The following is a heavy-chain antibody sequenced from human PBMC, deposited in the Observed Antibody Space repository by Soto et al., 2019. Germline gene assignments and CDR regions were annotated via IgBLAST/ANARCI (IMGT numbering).Heavy chain of an antibody. Sequence: PSEPLCVTCTVSGGYISRYDWIWILQTPGKGLEWIGYMYNTGSTVYNPPFKSRVTISVDTSKNQFSLKLNSVTAADTAVYYCARDLWGYCGTDCYPLDVWGQGTTVTVS. CDR3: ARDLWGYCGTDCYPLDV. D-gene: IGHD2-21*02. J-gene: IGHJ6*02. CDR2: MYNTGST. CDR1: GGYISRYD. V-gene: IGHV4-59*01.